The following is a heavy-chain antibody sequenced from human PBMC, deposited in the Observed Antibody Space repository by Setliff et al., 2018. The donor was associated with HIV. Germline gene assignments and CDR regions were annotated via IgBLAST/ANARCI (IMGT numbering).Heavy chain of an antibody. CDR2: MNRDGREK. Sequence: GGSLRLSCAASGFTFSSSWMTWVRQAPGRGLEYVAGMNRDGREKLYADSVKGRFSISRDNAKNSLYLQMSSLRTEDTAVYFCARDPAFGAFDIWGQGSMVTVSS. CDR1: GFTFSSSW. CDR3: ARDPAFGAFDI. V-gene: IGHV3-7*04. D-gene: IGHD3-10*01. J-gene: IGHJ3*02.